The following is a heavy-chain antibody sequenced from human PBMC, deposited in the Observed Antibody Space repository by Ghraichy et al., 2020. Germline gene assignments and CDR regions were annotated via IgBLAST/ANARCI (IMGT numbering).Heavy chain of an antibody. CDR2: INSDGSST. CDR3: ARRYYYDRSGYYHELDY. Sequence: GGSLRLSCVASGFTFSSYWMHWVRQAPGKGLVWVSRINSDGSSTSYADSVKGRFTISRDNAKNTLYLQMNSLRAEDTAVYYCARRYYYDRSGYYHELDYWGQGTLVIVSS. V-gene: IGHV3-74*01. J-gene: IGHJ4*02. D-gene: IGHD3-22*01. CDR1: GFTFSSYW.